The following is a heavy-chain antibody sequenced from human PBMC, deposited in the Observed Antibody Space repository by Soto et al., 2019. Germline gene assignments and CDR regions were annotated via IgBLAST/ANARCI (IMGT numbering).Heavy chain of an antibody. CDR2: ISPYTGNT. Sequence: QVQLVQSGDEVKKPGASVKVSCKASGYIFVNYGIAWVRLAPGQGLAWMGWISPYTGNTHSATKIQGRLTMTTDTSTSTAYMDLGSLTSDDTAVYYCVMVDNYVTPTPQDVWGQGTTVTVSS. D-gene: IGHD3-16*01. CDR3: VMVDNYVTPTPQDV. CDR1: GYIFVNYG. V-gene: IGHV1-18*01. J-gene: IGHJ6*02.